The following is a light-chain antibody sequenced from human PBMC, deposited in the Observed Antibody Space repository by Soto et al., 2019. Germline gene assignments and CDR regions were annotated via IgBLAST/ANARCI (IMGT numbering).Light chain of an antibody. V-gene: IGLV2-14*01. Sequence: QSALTQPASVSGSPGQSITISCTGTSSDIGGFNRVSWYQQHPGKAPKLMIFDVGYRPSGVSNRFSASKSGNTASLTISGLQAEDEADDYCSSYTGRSTLLFGGGAKLAVL. J-gene: IGLJ3*02. CDR3: SSYTGRSTLL. CDR1: SSDIGGFNR. CDR2: DVG.